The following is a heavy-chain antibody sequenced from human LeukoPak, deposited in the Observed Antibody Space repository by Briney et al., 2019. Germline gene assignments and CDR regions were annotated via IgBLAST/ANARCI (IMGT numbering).Heavy chain of an antibody. CDR3: ARDKRILTGYYTFDY. CDR2: MFYSGNT. D-gene: IGHD3-9*01. J-gene: IGHJ4*02. CDR1: GASIGNYY. Sequence: SETLSLTCTVAGASIGNYYWSWIRQPPGKRLEWIGYMFYSGNTNYNPSLKSRVTISVDSSKNRFSLKLSSATAADTAVYYCARDKRILTGYYTFDYWGQGTLVTVSS. V-gene: IGHV4-59*01.